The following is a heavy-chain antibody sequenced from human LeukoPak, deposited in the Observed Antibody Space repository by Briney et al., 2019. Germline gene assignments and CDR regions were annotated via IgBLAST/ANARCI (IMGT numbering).Heavy chain of an antibody. CDR1: GFTFSSYA. CDR2: ISGSGGST. J-gene: IGHJ4*02. D-gene: IGHD6-13*01. CDR3: AEIWAAGKGPLDY. V-gene: IGHV3-23*01. Sequence: PGGSLRLSCAASGFTFSSYAMSWVRQAPGKGLEWVSAISGSGGSTYYADSVKGRFTISRDNSKNTLYLQMNSLRAEDTAVYYCAEIWAAGKGPLDYWGQGTLVTVSS.